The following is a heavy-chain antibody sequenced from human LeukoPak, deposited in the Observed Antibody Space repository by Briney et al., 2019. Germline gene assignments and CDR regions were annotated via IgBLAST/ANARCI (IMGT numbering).Heavy chain of an antibody. CDR3: AREEAYCSGTSCFRFFDY. J-gene: IGHJ4*02. CDR1: GFTFRSYE. D-gene: IGHD2-15*01. V-gene: IGHV3-48*03. CDR2: ISSGGSIF. Sequence: GGSLRLSCAASGFTFRSYEINWVRQAPGKGLEWISYISSGGSIFYNADSVMGRFTISRDNAKNSLYLQMNSLRAEDTAVYYCAREEAYCSGTSCFRFFDYWGQGTLVSVSS.